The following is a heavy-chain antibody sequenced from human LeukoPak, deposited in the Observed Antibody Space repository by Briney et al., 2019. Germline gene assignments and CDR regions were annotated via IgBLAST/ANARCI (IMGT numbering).Heavy chain of an antibody. J-gene: IGHJ3*02. CDR3: AKGGSSRLFI. CDR1: GDSFSSNSAA. Sequence: SQTLSLTCAISGDSFSSNSAAWNWFRQSPSRGLEWLGRTYYRSKLYNDYAVSVKSRININPDTSKNQFSLQLNSVTPEDTAVYYCAKGGSSRLFIWGQGTMVTVSS. CDR2: TYYRSKLYN. V-gene: IGHV6-1*01. D-gene: IGHD6-13*01.